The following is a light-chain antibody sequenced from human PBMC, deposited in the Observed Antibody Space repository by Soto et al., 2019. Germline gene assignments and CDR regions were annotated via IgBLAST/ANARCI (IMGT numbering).Light chain of an antibody. Sequence: QPVLTQPPSVSGAPGQRVTISCTGSSSNIGAGYDVHWYQQLPGTAPKLLIYGNGNRPSGVPDRFSGSKSGTSASLAITGLQAEDEADYYCQSYDSSLSGSWVFGGGTKVTVL. V-gene: IGLV1-40*01. CDR3: QSYDSSLSGSWV. CDR2: GNG. J-gene: IGLJ3*02. CDR1: SSNIGAGYD.